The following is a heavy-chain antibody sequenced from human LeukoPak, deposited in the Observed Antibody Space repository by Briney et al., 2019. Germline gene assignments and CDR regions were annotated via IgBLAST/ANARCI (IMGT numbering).Heavy chain of an antibody. CDR2: ISSSSSYI. Sequence: GGSLRLFCAASGFTFSSYSMNWVRQASGKGLEWVSSISSSSSYIYYADSVKGRFTISRDNAKNSLYLQMNSLRAEDTAVYYCARPEVQPYYDYWGQGTLVTVSS. CDR1: GFTFSSYS. CDR3: ARPEVQPYYDY. V-gene: IGHV3-21*01. J-gene: IGHJ4*02. D-gene: IGHD3-10*01.